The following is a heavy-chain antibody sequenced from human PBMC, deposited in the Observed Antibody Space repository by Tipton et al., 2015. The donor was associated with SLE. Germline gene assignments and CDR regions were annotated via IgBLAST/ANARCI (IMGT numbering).Heavy chain of an antibody. CDR1: GGSISSSSYY. Sequence: TLSLTCTVSGGSISSSSYYWGWIRQPPGKGLEWIGSIYYSGSTYYNPSLKSRVTISVDTSKNQFSLKLSSVTAADTAVYYCARGGPDSSNYYGMDVWGQGTTVTVSS. CDR2: IYYSGST. V-gene: IGHV4-39*07. D-gene: IGHD6-13*01. CDR3: ARGGPDSSNYYGMDV. J-gene: IGHJ6*02.